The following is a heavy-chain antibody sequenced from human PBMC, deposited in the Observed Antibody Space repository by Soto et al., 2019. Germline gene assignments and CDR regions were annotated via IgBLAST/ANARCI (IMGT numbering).Heavy chain of an antibody. J-gene: IGHJ4*02. CDR2: ISAYNGNT. CDR1: GYTFTSYG. Sequence: ASVKVPCKASGYTFTSYGISWVRQAPGQGLEWIGWISAYNGNTKYAQKLQGRVTMTTDTSTRTACTELRSLRSDDTAVYYCARDSPPGYYYSSSGYYYDYWGQGTLVTVSS. D-gene: IGHD3-22*01. CDR3: ARDSPPGYYYSSSGYYYDY. V-gene: IGHV1-18*01.